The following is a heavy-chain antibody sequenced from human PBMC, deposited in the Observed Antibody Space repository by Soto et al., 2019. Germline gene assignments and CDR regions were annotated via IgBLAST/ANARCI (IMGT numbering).Heavy chain of an antibody. V-gene: IGHV3-7*03. CDR1: GFTFSSYW. CDR3: ARGTTYYYDSSGSTG. CDR2: IKQDGSEK. Sequence: EVQLVESGGGLVQPRGSLRLSCAASGFTFSSYWMSWVRQAPGKGLEWVANIKQDGSEKYYVDSVKGRFTISRDNAKNSLYLQMNSLRAEDTAVYYCARGTTYYYDSSGSTGWGQGTLVTVSS. D-gene: IGHD3-22*01. J-gene: IGHJ4*02.